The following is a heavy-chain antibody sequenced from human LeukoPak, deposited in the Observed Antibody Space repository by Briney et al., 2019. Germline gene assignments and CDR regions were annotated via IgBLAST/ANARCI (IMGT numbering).Heavy chain of an antibody. Sequence: SETLSLTCTVSGGSISSSSYYWGWIRQPPGTGLEWIGSIYYSGSTYYNPSLKSRVTISVDTSKNQFSLKLSSVTAADTAVYYCARVRRWLQFPYAFDIWGQGTMVTVSS. CDR3: ARVRRWLQFPYAFDI. D-gene: IGHD5-24*01. CDR2: IYYSGST. J-gene: IGHJ3*02. V-gene: IGHV4-39*07. CDR1: GGSISSSSYY.